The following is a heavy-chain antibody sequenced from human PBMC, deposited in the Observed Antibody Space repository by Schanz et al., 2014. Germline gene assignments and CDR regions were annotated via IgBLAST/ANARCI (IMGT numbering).Heavy chain of an antibody. Sequence: QVRLVQSGAEAREPGASVKVSCKATGYMFDTYGFAWVRQAPGQGLEWMGWISTYNGHTRYGQKFQVRLSLTTDTDTATAHVELRSLRTDDTAVYYCARAPTRMNMFRGVTYFFASWGQGPLVTVSS. V-gene: IGHV1-18*04. J-gene: IGHJ4*02. D-gene: IGHD3-10*01. CDR1: GYMFDTYG. CDR2: ISTYNGHT. CDR3: ARAPTRMNMFRGVTYFFAS.